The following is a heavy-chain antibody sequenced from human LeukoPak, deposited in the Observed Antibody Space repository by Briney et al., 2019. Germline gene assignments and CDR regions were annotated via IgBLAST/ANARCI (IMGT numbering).Heavy chain of an antibody. CDR1: GFSFSTYA. Sequence: GGSLRLSCAASGFSFSTYAMTWVRQAPGKGLEWVSAFSATDGSTQYAESVKGRFTISKDSTTNTLFLQINSLRAEDTAVHYCARCQIAAAGTGAFDVWGQGTMVTVSS. D-gene: IGHD6-13*01. CDR3: ARCQIAAAGTGAFDV. V-gene: IGHV3-23*01. J-gene: IGHJ3*01. CDR2: FSATDGST.